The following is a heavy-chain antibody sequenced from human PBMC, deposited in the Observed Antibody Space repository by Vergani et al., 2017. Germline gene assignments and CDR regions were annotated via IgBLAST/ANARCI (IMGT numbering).Heavy chain of an antibody. V-gene: IGHV4-39*01. Sequence: QLQLQESGPGLVKPSETLSLTCTVSGGSISSCSYYWGWIRQPPGKGLEWIGGIYYSGSTYYNPSLKSRVTISVDTSKNQFSLKLSSVTAADTAVYYCERGSSEGWLNWFDPWGQGTLVTVSS. CDR1: GGSISSCSYY. CDR3: ERGSSEGWLNWFDP. D-gene: IGHD5-12*01. J-gene: IGHJ5*02. CDR2: IYYSGST.